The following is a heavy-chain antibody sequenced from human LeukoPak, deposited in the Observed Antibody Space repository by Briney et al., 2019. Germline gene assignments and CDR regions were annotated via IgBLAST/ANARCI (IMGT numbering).Heavy chain of an antibody. V-gene: IGHV4-39*01. J-gene: IGHJ6*04. CDR1: GGSIRSNYY. Sequence: SETLSLTCTVSGGSIRSNYYWGWIRQPPGKGLEWIGSIYYSGNSYYNPSLKSRVTVSVDTSKNQFSLKLSSVTAADTAVYYCARRSGYATWDVWGKGTTVTISS. CDR3: ARRSGYATWDV. CDR2: IYYSGNS. D-gene: IGHD5-12*01.